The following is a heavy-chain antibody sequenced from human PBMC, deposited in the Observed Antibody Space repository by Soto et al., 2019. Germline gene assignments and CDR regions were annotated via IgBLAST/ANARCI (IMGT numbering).Heavy chain of an antibody. CDR3: QRVVTAIRGWYFDY. V-gene: IGHV3-23*01. CDR2: ISGSGGST. Sequence: HPGGSLRLSCAASGFTFSSYAMSWVRQAPGKGLEWVSAISGSGGSTYYADSVKGRFTISRDNSKNTLYLQMNSLRAEDTAVYYCQRVVTAIRGWYFDYWGQGTLVTVSS. CDR1: GFTFSSYA. J-gene: IGHJ4*02. D-gene: IGHD2-21*02.